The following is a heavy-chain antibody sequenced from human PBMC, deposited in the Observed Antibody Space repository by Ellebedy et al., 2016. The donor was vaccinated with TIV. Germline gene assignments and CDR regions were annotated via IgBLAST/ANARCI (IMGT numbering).Heavy chain of an antibody. J-gene: IGHJ6*02. CDR2: INPNSGGT. CDR3: ARSNSYYDFWSGPSPYYYYGMDV. CDR1: GYTFTGYY. D-gene: IGHD3-3*01. V-gene: IGHV1-2*02. Sequence: ASVKVSXXASGYTFTGYYMHWVRQAPGQGLEWMGWINPNSGGTNYAQKFQGRVTMTEDTSTDTAYMELRSLRSDDTAVYYCARSNSYYDFWSGPSPYYYYGMDVWGQGTTVTVSS.